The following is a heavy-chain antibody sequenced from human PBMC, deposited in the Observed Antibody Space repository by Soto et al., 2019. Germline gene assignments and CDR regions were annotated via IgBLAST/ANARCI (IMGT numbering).Heavy chain of an antibody. D-gene: IGHD3-10*01. J-gene: IGHJ4*02. Sequence: ASVKVSCKASGYTFTGYYMHWVRQAPGQGLEWMGWINPNSGGTNYAQKFQGRVTMTRDTSISTAYMELSRLRSDDTAVYYCARNELYYGSGPKRALHRWGQGTLVTVSS. CDR1: GYTFTGYY. CDR3: ARNELYYGSGPKRALHR. CDR2: INPNSGGT. V-gene: IGHV1-2*02.